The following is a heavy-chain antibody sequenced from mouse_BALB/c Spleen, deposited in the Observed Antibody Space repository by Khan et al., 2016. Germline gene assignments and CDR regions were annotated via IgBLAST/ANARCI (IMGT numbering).Heavy chain of an antibody. D-gene: IGHD2-1*01. Sequence: VQLQQSGAELVKPGASVKLSCTASGFNIKDTYMHWVKQRPEQGLEWIGRIDPANGNTKYDPKFQGKATITADTSSNTAYLQLSSLTSEDTAVYSCASSRGDYGNYAWFAYWGQGTLVTVSA. CDR2: IDPANGNT. CDR3: ASSRGDYGNYAWFAY. V-gene: IGHV14-3*02. CDR1: GFNIKDTY. J-gene: IGHJ3*01.